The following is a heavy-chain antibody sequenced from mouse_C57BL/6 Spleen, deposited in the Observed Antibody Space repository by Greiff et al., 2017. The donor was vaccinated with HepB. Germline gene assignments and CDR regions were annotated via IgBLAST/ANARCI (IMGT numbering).Heavy chain of an antibody. V-gene: IGHV1-5*01. D-gene: IGHD2-4*01. CDR3: TRDYYDYSAWFAY. J-gene: IGHJ3*01. CDR2: IYPGNSDT. Sequence: VQLQQSGTVLARPGASVKMSCKTSGYTFTSYWIHWVKQRPGQGLEWIGAIYPGNSDTSYNQKFKGKAKLTAVTSASTAYMELSSLTNEDSAVYYCTRDYYDYSAWFAYWGQGTLVTVSA. CDR1: GYTFTSYW.